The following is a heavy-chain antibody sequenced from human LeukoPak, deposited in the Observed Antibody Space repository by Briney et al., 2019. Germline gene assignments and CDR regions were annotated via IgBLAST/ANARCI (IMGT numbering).Heavy chain of an antibody. V-gene: IGHV4-38-2*01. J-gene: IGHJ1*01. CDR2: ISHSGST. CDR1: GYSISSGYH. Sequence: SETLSLTCAVSGYSISSGYHWGWIRQSPGKGLEWIGSISHSGSTYYSPSLKSRVTISRDTSKNHFSLKLRSVTAADSAVYYCAGLCSGSYARHWGQGTLVTVSS. CDR3: AGLCSGSYARH. D-gene: IGHD1-26*01.